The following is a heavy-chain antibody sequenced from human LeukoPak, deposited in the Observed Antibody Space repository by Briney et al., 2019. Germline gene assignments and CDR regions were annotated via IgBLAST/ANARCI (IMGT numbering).Heavy chain of an antibody. Sequence: PSETLSLTCAVYGGSFSGYYWSWIRQPPGKGLEWIGYIYYSGSTNYNPSLKSRVTISVDTSKIQFSMKLSSVTAADTAVYYCARALTYYDILTGYYPSYYYYMDVWGKGTTVTVSS. CDR1: GGSFSGYY. CDR3: ARALTYYDILTGYYPSYYYYMDV. CDR2: IYYSGST. D-gene: IGHD3-9*01. V-gene: IGHV4-59*01. J-gene: IGHJ6*03.